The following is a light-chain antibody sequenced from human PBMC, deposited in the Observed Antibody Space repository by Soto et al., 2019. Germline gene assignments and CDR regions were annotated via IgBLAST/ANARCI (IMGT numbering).Light chain of an antibody. J-gene: IGKJ1*01. CDR2: SVS. CDR1: QSVSTN. V-gene: IGKV3-15*01. Sequence: EIVMTQSPATLSVSPGEGATLSCRASQSVSTNLAWYQQKPGQAPRLLIYSVSTRATGIPARCSGSGSGTEFTLTITSLQSEDFAVYYWQQYNNWWTFGQGTKVEIK. CDR3: QQYNNWWT.